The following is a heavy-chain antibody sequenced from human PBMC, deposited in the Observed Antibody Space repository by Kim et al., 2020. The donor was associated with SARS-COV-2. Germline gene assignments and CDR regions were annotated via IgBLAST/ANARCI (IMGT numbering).Heavy chain of an antibody. CDR1: GGTFSSYA. D-gene: IGHD3-10*01. J-gene: IGHJ6*02. V-gene: IGHV1-69*04. CDR2: IIPILGIA. CDR3: AGPGRAKTREVGAYYYGMDV. Sequence: SVKVSCKASGGTFSSYAISWVRQAPGQGLEWMGRIIPILGIANYAQKFQGRVTITADKSTSTAYMELSSLRSEDTAVYYCAGPGRAKTREVGAYYYGMDVWGQGTTVTVSS.